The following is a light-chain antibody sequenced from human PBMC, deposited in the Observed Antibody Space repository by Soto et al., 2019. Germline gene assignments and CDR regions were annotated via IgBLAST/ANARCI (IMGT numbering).Light chain of an antibody. CDR3: SSYTSSSTLYA. V-gene: IGLV2-14*01. CDR2: DVS. CDR1: SSDVGGYNY. Sequence: QSVLTQPASVSGSPGQSITISCTGTSSDVGGYNYVSWYQQHPGKAPKLMIYDVSNRPSGVSNRFSGSKSGNTASLTISGLQAEDEADHYCSSYTSSSTLYAFGTGTKVPVL. J-gene: IGLJ1*01.